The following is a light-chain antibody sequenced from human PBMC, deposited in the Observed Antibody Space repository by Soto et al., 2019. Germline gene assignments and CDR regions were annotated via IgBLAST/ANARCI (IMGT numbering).Light chain of an antibody. V-gene: IGLV1-44*01. J-gene: IGLJ1*01. CDR2: SNN. Sequence: QSALTQPPSASGTPGQRVSISCSGSSSNIGTNAVNWYQQLPGTAPKHLIYSNNQRPSGVPDRFSGSQSGTSASLAISGLQSEDEADYYCAAWDDSLNGYVFGTGTKVTVL. CDR1: SSNIGTNA. CDR3: AAWDDSLNGYV.